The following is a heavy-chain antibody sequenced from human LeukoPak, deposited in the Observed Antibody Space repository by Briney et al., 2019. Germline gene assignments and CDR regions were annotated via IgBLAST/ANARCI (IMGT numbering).Heavy chain of an antibody. CDR3: ARDLILGCSGGSCEFDP. V-gene: IGHV3-7*03. CDR2: IKQDGSEK. Sequence: PGGSLRLSCAASGFTFSSYWMSWVRQAPGKGLEWVANIKQDGSEKYYVDSVKGRFTVSRDNAKNSLYLQMNSLRAEDTAMYYCARDLILGCSGGSCEFDPWGQGTLVTVSS. CDR1: GFTFSSYW. J-gene: IGHJ5*02. D-gene: IGHD2-15*01.